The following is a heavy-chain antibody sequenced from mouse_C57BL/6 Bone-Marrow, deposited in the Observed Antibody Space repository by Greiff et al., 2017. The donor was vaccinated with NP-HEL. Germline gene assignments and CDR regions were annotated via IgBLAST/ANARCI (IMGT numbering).Heavy chain of an antibody. CDR2: INPSSGYT. D-gene: IGHD2-10*02. J-gene: IGHJ3*01. CDR1: GYTFTSYT. V-gene: IGHV1-4*01. Sequence: QVQLKQSGAELARPGASVKMSCKASGYTFTSYTMHWVKQRPGQGLEWIGYINPSSGYTKYNQKFKDKATLTADKSSSTAYMQLSSLTSEDSAVYYCARSYSMAWFAYWGQVTLVTVSA. CDR3: ARSYSMAWFAY.